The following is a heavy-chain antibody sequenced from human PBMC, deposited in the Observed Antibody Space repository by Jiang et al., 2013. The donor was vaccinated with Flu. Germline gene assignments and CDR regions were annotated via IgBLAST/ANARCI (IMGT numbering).Heavy chain of an antibody. CDR3: AHSRDDYGDFDV. D-gene: IGHD4-17*01. J-gene: IGHJ4*02. Sequence: PTQTLTLTCTFSGFSLTTRGVGVAWIRQPPGKALEWLAFIYWDDDQRYSPFLRSRLTITKDPSKNQVALRMTTVDPLDTATYYCAHSRDDYGDFDVWGQGTLVTVSS. CDR2: IYWDDDQ. CDR1: GFSLTTRGVG. V-gene: IGHV2-5*02.